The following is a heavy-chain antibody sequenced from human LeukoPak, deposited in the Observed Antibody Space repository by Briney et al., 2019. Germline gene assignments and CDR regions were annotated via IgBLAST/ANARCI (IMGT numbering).Heavy chain of an antibody. CDR2: IYYSGST. V-gene: IGHV4-59*01. Sequence: PSETLSLTCTVSGGSISSYYWSWIRQPPGKGLEWIGYIYYSGSTNYNPSLKSRVTISVDTSKNQFSLKVSSVTAADTAGYYCARERGDGYNRVDAFDIWGQGTMVTVSS. CDR3: ARERGDGYNRVDAFDI. CDR1: GGSISSYY. J-gene: IGHJ3*02. D-gene: IGHD5-24*01.